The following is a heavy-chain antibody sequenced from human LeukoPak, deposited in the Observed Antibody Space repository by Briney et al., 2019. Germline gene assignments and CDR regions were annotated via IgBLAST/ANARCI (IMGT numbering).Heavy chain of an antibody. CDR3: ASSGGYGSGSYSLDY. CDR1: GFTFSSYG. V-gene: IGHV3-23*01. Sequence: GGSLRLSCAASGFTFSSYGMSWVRQAPGKGLEWVSAISGSGGSTYYADSVKGRFTISRDNSKNTLYLQMNSLRAEDTAVYYCASSGGYGSGSYSLDYWGQGTLVTVSS. J-gene: IGHJ4*02. D-gene: IGHD3-10*01. CDR2: ISGSGGST.